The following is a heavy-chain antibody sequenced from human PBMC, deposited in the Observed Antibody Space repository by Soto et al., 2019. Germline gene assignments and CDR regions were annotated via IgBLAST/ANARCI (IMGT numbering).Heavy chain of an antibody. Sequence: ASVKVSCKASGYTFTGYYMHWVRQAPGQGLEWMGWINPNSGGTNYAQKFQGWVTMTRDTSISTAYMDLSRLRSDDTAVYYCARSAYYGDLIDYYYYYMDVWGKGTTVTVSS. CDR1: GYTFTGYY. CDR3: ARSAYYGDLIDYYYYYMDV. J-gene: IGHJ6*03. CDR2: INPNSGGT. V-gene: IGHV1-2*04. D-gene: IGHD4-17*01.